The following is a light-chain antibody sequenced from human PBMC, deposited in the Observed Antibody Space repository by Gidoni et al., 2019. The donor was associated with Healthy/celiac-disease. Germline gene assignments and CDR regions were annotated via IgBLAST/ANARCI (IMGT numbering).Light chain of an antibody. CDR1: KLGDKY. J-gene: IGLJ2*01. Sequence: SYELTQPPSVTVSPGQTASITCAGDKLGDKYACWYQQKPGQSPVLVIYQDSKRPSGFPERFSGSNSGNTATLTICGTQAMDEADYYCQAWDSSTEDVVFGGGTKLTVL. V-gene: IGLV3-1*01. CDR2: QDS. CDR3: QAWDSSTEDVV.